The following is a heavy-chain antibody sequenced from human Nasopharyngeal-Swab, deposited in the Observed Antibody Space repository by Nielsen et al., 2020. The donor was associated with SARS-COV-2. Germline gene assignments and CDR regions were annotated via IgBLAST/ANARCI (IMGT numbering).Heavy chain of an antibody. CDR2: IYYSGST. V-gene: IGHV4-31*03. D-gene: IGHD3-3*01. Sequence: LRLSCTVSGGSISSSSYYWSWIRQHPGKGLEWIGYIYYSGSTYYNPSLKSRVTISVDTSKNQFSLKLSSVTAADTAVYYCARAGDFWSGWSANYYMDVWDKGTTVTVSS. J-gene: IGHJ6*03. CDR1: GGSISSSSYY. CDR3: ARAGDFWSGWSANYYMDV.